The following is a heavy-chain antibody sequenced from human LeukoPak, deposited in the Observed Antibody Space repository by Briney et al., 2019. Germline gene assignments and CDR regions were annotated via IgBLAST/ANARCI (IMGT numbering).Heavy chain of an antibody. Sequence: ASVKVSCKASGYTFTSYGISWVRQAPGQGLEWMGWISAYNGNTNYAQKLQGRVTMTTDTSTSTAYMELSRLRSDDTAVYYCARGVDTAMTNNWFDPWGQGTLVTVSS. V-gene: IGHV1-18*01. J-gene: IGHJ5*02. CDR1: GYTFTSYG. CDR3: ARGVDTAMTNNWFDP. CDR2: ISAYNGNT. D-gene: IGHD5-18*01.